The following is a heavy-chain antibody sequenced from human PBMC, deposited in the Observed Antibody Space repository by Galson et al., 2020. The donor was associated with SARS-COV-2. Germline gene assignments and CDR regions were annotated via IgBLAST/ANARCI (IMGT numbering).Heavy chain of an antibody. CDR1: GYTFTSYD. CDR3: ARGLYPLIHYYDSSGYYNANAFDI. Sequence: ASVKVSCKDSGYTFTSYDINWVRQATGQGLEWMGWMNPNSGNTGYAQKFQGRVTMTRNTSISTAYMELSSLRSEDTAVYYCARGLYPLIHYYDSSGYYNANAFDIWGQVTMVTVSS. V-gene: IGHV1-8*01. CDR2: MNPNSGNT. D-gene: IGHD3-22*01. J-gene: IGHJ3*02.